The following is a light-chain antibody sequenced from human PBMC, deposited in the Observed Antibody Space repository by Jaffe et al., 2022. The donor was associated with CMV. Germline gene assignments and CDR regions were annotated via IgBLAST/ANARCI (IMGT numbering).Light chain of an antibody. J-gene: IGLJ3*02. CDR1: SSNIGAGYD. CDR2: GNT. V-gene: IGLV1-40*01. Sequence: QSVLTQPPSVSGAPGQRITISCTGSSSNIGAGYDVHWYQLLPQTAPKLLIYGNTNRPSGVPDRFSGSKSGTSASLAITGLQAEDEADYYCQSYDSSLSGSRVFGGGTKLTV. CDR3: QSYDSSLSGSRV.